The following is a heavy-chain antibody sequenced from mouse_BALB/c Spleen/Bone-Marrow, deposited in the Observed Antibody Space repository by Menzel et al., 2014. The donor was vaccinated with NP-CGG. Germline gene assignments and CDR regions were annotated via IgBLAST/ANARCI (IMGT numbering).Heavy chain of an antibody. CDR3: ASYDYGYYFDY. CDR2: IDPANGNT. D-gene: IGHD2-4*01. Sequence: VQLQQSGAELVKPGASVMLSCTASGFNIKDTYMYWVKQRPEQGLEWIGRIDPANGNTKYDPKFQGKATITADTSSNTAYLQLSSLTSEDTAVYYCASYDYGYYFDYWGQGTTLTVSS. CDR1: GFNIKDTY. J-gene: IGHJ2*01. V-gene: IGHV14-3*02.